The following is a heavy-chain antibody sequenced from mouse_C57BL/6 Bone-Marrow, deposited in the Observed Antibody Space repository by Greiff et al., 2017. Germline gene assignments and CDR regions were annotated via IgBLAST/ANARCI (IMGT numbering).Heavy chain of an antibody. CDR3: ARGNYYPYWYCDV. Sequence: EVQLQQSGPELVKPGASVKISCKASGYTFTDYYMNWVKQSHGKSLEWIGDINPNNGGTSYNQKFKGKATLTVDKSSSTAYMELRSLTSENSAVYDCARGNYYPYWYCDVWGTGTTVTVSA. CDR2: INPNNGGT. CDR1: GYTFTDYY. V-gene: IGHV1-26*01. D-gene: IGHD1-1*01. J-gene: IGHJ1*03.